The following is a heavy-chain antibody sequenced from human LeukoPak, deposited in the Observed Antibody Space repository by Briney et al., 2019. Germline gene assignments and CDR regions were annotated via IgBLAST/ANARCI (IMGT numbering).Heavy chain of an antibody. CDR1: GGTFSSYA. Sequence: GASVKVSCKASGGTFSSYAISWVRQAPGQGLEWMGGIIPIFGTANYAQKFQGRVTMTRDTSTSTVYMELSSLRSEDTAVYYCARGYSSSSDYWGQGTLVTVSS. CDR2: IIPIFGTA. V-gene: IGHV1-69*05. J-gene: IGHJ4*02. CDR3: ARGYSSSSDY. D-gene: IGHD6-13*01.